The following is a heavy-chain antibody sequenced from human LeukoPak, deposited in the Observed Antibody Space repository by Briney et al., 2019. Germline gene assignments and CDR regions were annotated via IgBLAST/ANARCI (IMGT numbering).Heavy chain of an antibody. J-gene: IGHJ4*02. CDR1: GYTFTGYY. D-gene: IGHD4-17*01. CDR3: ANNWAGDSGY. Sequence: ASVKVSCKVSGYTFTGYYIHWVRQAPGQGLEWMGWINPNSGDTKYAQKFQGRVTMTRDTSISTAYMELSRLRSDDTAIYYCANNWAGDSGYWGQGTLVTVSS. CDR2: INPNSGDT. V-gene: IGHV1-2*02.